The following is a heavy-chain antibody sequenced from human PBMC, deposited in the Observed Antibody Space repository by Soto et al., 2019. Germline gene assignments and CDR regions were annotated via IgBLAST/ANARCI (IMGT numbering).Heavy chain of an antibody. D-gene: IGHD3-10*02. CDR1: GFSLSTSGLG. V-gene: IGHV2-5*01. CDR3: THSGVRYFYGRGNDYAMNH. CDR2: IYGNDDK. J-gene: IGHJ4*02. Sequence: QVTLKESGPTLVKPTQTLTLTCTFSGFSLSTSGLGVGWIRQPPGKALECLELIYGNDDKRYSPSLKHRLTIPKDTSKNQVVITMTNIDLVDTATYNRTHSGVRYFYGRGNDYAMNHGGQGTLVTVSS.